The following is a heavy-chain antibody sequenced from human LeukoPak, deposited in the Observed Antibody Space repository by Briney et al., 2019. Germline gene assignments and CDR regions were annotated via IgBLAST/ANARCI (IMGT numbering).Heavy chain of an antibody. Sequence: ASVNVSCQASVYTFTSYDINWVRQATGPGLEWMGWINPNSGGTDYAQKFQGRVTMTRDTSISTAYMELSRLRSDDTAVYYCARVLFSGSYQAFDYWGQGTLVTVSS. CDR1: VYTFTSYD. CDR2: INPNSGGT. J-gene: IGHJ4*02. CDR3: ARVLFSGSYQAFDY. D-gene: IGHD1-26*01. V-gene: IGHV1-2*02.